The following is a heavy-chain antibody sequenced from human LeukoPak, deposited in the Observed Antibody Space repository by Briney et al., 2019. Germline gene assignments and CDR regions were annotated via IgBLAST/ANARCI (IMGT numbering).Heavy chain of an antibody. V-gene: IGHV3-48*01. J-gene: IGHJ3*02. D-gene: IGHD3-10*01. CDR2: ISSSSSTI. CDR3: AREEKYYGSGSYPDAFDI. CDR1: GFTFRSYS. Sequence: GGSLRLSCAASGFTFRSYSMNWVRQAPGKGLEWVSYISSSSSTIYYADSVKGRFTISRDNAKNSLYLQMNSLRAEDTAVYYCAREEKYYGSGSYPDAFDIWGQGTMVTVSS.